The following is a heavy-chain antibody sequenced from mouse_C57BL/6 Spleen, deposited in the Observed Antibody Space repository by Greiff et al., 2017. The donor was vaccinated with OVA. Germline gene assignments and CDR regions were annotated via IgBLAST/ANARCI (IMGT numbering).Heavy chain of an antibody. D-gene: IGHD2-5*01. J-gene: IGHJ2*01. CDR3: ARGSNYPYYFDY. Sequence: EVNVVESGGGLVKPGGSLKLSCAASGFTFSSYAMSWVRQTPEKRLEWVATISDGGSYTYYPDNVKGRFTISRDNAKNNLYLQMSHLKSEDTAMYYCARGSNYPYYFDYWGQGTTLTVSS. CDR1: GFTFSSYA. CDR2: ISDGGSYT. V-gene: IGHV5-4*03.